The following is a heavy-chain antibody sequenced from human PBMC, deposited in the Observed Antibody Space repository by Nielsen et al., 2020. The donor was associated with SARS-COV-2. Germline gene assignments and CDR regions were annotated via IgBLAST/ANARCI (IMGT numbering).Heavy chain of an antibody. CDR2: IDPSDSYT. D-gene: IGHD3-10*01. Sequence: KVSCKGSGYSFTSYWISWVRQMPGKGLEWMGRIDPSDSYTNYSPSFQGHVTISADKSISTAYLQWSSLKASDTAMYYCARMPIGSGIDRNWFDPWGQGTLVTVSS. CDR1: GYSFTSYW. V-gene: IGHV5-10-1*01. CDR3: ARMPIGSGIDRNWFDP. J-gene: IGHJ5*02.